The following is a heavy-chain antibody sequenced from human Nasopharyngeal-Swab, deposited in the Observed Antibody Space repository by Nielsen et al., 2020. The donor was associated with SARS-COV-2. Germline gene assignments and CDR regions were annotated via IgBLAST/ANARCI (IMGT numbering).Heavy chain of an antibody. Sequence: SETLSLTCTVSGGSVSSGDFSWSWIRQPPGNGLEWVGYISNSGGTKYNPSLKSRVTISLDTSKNQFSLKLSSVTAADTALYFCARVNTVIAFDSWGQGTLVTVSS. V-gene: IGHV4-61*08. J-gene: IGHJ4*02. CDR1: GGSVSSGDFS. CDR2: ISNSGGT. D-gene: IGHD3-16*02. CDR3: ARVNTVIAFDS.